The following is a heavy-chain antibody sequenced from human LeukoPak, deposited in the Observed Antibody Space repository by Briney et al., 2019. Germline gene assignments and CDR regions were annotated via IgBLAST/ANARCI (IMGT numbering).Heavy chain of an antibody. CDR2: IYPTGNT. D-gene: IGHD3-22*01. CDR1: GGAIISYY. CDR3: ARLKFYDSTGYSPGYYMDV. Sequence: PSETLSLTCSVSGGAIISYYWSWIRQPAGKGPEWIGRIYPTGNTDYNPSLKTRVTMSTDLSKKQFSLRLRSVTAADTAVYYCARLKFYDSTGYSPGYYMDVWGKGTAVTFSS. J-gene: IGHJ6*03. V-gene: IGHV4-4*07.